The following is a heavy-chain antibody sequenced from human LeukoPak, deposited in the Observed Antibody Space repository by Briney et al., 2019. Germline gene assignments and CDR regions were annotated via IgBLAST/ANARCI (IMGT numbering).Heavy chain of an antibody. Sequence: GESLKISCKGSGYNLTTYWIGWARQMPGKGLEWMGIIYPGDSDTRYSPSFQGQVTFSADKSISTAYLQWSRLKASDTAMYYCARQMVGSSWPNFDYWGQGTLVTVSS. V-gene: IGHV5-51*01. CDR2: IYPGDSDT. CDR3: ARQMVGSSWPNFDY. CDR1: GYNLTTYW. J-gene: IGHJ4*02. D-gene: IGHD6-13*01.